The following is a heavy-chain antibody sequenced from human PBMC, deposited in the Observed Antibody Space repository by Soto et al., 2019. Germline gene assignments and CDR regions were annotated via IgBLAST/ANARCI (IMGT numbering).Heavy chain of an antibody. D-gene: IGHD3-10*01. CDR2: ISSSGSTI. Sequence: PGXSLRLACAASGFTFSDYYLSWIRQAPVKGLEWVSYISSSGSTIYYADSVKGRFTISRDNAKNSLYLQMNSLRAEDTAVYYCAMDFLSGSGSYYKLDYWGQGTLVTVSS. CDR1: GFTFSDYY. V-gene: IGHV3-11*01. CDR3: AMDFLSGSGSYYKLDY. J-gene: IGHJ4*02.